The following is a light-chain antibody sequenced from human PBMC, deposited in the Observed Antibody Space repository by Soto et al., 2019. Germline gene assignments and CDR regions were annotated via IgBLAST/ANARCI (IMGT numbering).Light chain of an antibody. V-gene: IGKV3-20*01. CDR3: QQYISSPLT. CDR1: QSVSNNY. Sequence: DIVLTQSPGTLSLSPGERATLSCMASQSVSNNYLAWYQQQTGQAPRLVIYGASNRATGIPDRFIASWSGTDCNLTISRLETEDVPVYYCQQYISSPLTFAQGTKVDI. J-gene: IGKJ1*01. CDR2: GAS.